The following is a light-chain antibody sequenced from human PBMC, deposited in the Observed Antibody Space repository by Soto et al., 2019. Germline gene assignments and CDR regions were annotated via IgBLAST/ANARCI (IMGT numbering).Light chain of an antibody. CDR3: SSYTSSSTHYV. V-gene: IGLV2-14*01. CDR2: DVS. Sequence: QSALTQPASVSGSPGQSITISCTGTSSDVGGYNYVSWYQQHPGKAPKLMIYDVSNRPSGVSNRFSGSKSGNTASLTISGLQAEDEADYYCSSYTSSSTHYVFGTG. J-gene: IGLJ1*01. CDR1: SSDVGGYNY.